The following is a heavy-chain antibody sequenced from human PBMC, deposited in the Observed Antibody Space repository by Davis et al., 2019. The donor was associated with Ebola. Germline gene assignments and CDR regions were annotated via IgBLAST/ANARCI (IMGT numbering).Heavy chain of an antibody. V-gene: IGHV4-59*11. CDR1: DGSISSHY. CDR3: VRFGRGAY. D-gene: IGHD3-16*01. CDR2: TYHSGRT. J-gene: IGHJ4*02. Sequence: PSETLSLTCTFSDGSISSHYWNWIRQPPGKGLVWVGITYHSGRTHYNPSLKSRVSISADTSKNQFTLDLRSVTAADTAVYYCVRFGRGAYWGQGTLVTVSS.